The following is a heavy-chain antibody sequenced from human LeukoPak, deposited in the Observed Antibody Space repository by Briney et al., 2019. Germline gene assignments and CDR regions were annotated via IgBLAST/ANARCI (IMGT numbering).Heavy chain of an antibody. V-gene: IGHV3-23*01. Sequence: ETLSLTCAVYGGSFSGYYWSWVRQAPGKGLEWVSAISGSGGSTYYADAVKGRFTISRDNSKNPLYLQMNSLRAKDTAVYYCAKDRWEQQPEYWFDPWGQGTLVTVSS. D-gene: IGHD6-13*01. CDR2: ISGSGGST. J-gene: IGHJ5*02. CDR3: AKDRWEQQPEYWFDP. CDR1: GGSFSGYY.